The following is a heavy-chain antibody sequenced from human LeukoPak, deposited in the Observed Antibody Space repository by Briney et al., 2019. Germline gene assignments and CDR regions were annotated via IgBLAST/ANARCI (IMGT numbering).Heavy chain of an antibody. V-gene: IGHV4-59*01. Sequence: KPSETLSLTCTVSGGSISSYYWSWIRQPPGKGLEWIGYIYYSGSTNYNPSLKSRVTMSIDTSKNHFSLNLNSVTAADTAIYYCALDSSGWSDDSFDIWGQGTMVTVSS. D-gene: IGHD6-13*01. CDR1: GGSISSYY. CDR3: ALDSSGWSDDSFDI. J-gene: IGHJ3*02. CDR2: IYYSGST.